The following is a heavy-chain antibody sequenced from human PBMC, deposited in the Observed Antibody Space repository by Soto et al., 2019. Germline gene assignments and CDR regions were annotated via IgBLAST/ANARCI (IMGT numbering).Heavy chain of an antibody. Sequence: ASVKVSCKASGYTFTSYGISWVRQAPGQGLEWMGWIRAYNGNTNYAQKLQGRVTMTTDTSTSTAYMELRSLRSDDTAVYYCARDRVYDILTGYYRPYYYYYGMDVWGQGTTVTVSS. CDR2: IRAYNGNT. CDR3: ARDRVYDILTGYYRPYYYYYGMDV. J-gene: IGHJ6*02. CDR1: GYTFTSYG. D-gene: IGHD3-9*01. V-gene: IGHV1-18*01.